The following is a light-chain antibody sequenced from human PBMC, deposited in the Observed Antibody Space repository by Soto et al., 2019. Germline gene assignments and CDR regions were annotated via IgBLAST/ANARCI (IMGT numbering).Light chain of an antibody. CDR2: TAT. CDR3: QQYNSDSPT. CDR1: QSISSW. V-gene: IGKV1-5*03. J-gene: IGKJ1*01. Sequence: DIQMTKSPSPLSASVGDRVTITCRASQSISSWLAWYQQKPGKAPKLLIYTATSLERGVPSRFSGSGSETEFTLTISSLQPDDFATYYCQQYNSDSPTFGQGTKVEIK.